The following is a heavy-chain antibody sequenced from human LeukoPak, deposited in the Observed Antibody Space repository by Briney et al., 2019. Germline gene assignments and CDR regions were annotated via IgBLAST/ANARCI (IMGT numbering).Heavy chain of an antibody. CDR2: IRAYNGNT. CDR3: ARGGDILTGYYPEYFDY. V-gene: IGHV1-18*01. Sequence: ASVKVACKASGYTFTSYCISWVRQAPGQGLEWMGWIRAYNGNTNYAQKLQGRVTMTTDPSTSTAYMELRSLRSDDTAVYYCARGGDILTGYYPEYFDYWCQGTLVTVSS. J-gene: IGHJ4*02. CDR1: GYTFTSYC. D-gene: IGHD3-9*01.